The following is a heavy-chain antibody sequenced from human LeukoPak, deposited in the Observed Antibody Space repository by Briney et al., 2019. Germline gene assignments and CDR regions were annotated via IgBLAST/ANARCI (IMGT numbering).Heavy chain of an antibody. CDR2: ISGSSSII. D-gene: IGHD2-15*01. CDR3: ARHPPPCGDGGSSCYFDH. CDR1: GFIFGTYS. J-gene: IGHJ4*02. Sequence: PGGSLRLSCAASGFIFGTYSMSWVRQAPGKGLEWVSYISGSSSIIYYPDSVKGRFTISRDNAKNSLYLQMNSLRDEDTAVYYCARHPPPCGDGGSSCYFDHWGQGALVTVSS. V-gene: IGHV3-48*02.